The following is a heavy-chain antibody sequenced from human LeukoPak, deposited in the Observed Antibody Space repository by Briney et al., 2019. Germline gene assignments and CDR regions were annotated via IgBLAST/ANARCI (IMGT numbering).Heavy chain of an antibody. CDR1: GGSITTYY. CDR3: AAYGGNSEYFDK. J-gene: IGHJ4*01. V-gene: IGHV4-59*03. Sequence: SETLSLTCTISGGSITTYYWSWIRQPPGKALEWIGYIYYSGSTDSTPSLENRVAMSVDTSRNQFSLKLTSVTAADTAIYYCAAYGGNSEYFDKWGQGSLVTVSS. CDR2: IYYSGST. D-gene: IGHD4-23*01.